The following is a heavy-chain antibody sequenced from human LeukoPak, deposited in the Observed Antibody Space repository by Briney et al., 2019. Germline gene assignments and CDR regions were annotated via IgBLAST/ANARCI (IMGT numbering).Heavy chain of an antibody. Sequence: SETLSLTCAVYGGSFSGYYWSWIRQPPEKGLEWIGEINHSGSTNYNPSLKSRVTISVDTSKNQFSLKLSSVTAADTAVYYCARETGYSSGWSPFDYWGQGTLVTVSS. D-gene: IGHD6-19*01. CDR3: ARETGYSSGWSPFDY. CDR1: GGSFSGYY. CDR2: INHSGST. J-gene: IGHJ4*02. V-gene: IGHV4-34*01.